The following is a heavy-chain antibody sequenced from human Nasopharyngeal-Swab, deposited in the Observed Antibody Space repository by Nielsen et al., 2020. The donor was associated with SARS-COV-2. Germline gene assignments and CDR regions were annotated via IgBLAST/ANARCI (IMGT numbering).Heavy chain of an antibody. CDR2: IIPILGIT. CDR1: GGTFSSYG. J-gene: IGHJ4*02. Sequence: AVKVSCKASGGTFSSYGISWVRQAPGQGLEWMGRIIPILGITNYPQKFQGRVTITADKSTGTAYMELSSLRSEDTAVYYCAREVGYSGSYFDYWGQGTLVTVSS. D-gene: IGHD1-26*01. V-gene: IGHV1-69*04. CDR3: AREVGYSGSYFDY.